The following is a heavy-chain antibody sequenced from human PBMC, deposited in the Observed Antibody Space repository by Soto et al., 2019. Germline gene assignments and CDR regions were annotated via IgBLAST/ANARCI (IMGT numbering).Heavy chain of an antibody. CDR1: GFTFSSYG. J-gene: IGHJ6*02. Sequence: QVQLVESGGGVVQPGRSLRLSCAASGFTFSSYGMHWVRQVPGKGLEWVAVISYDGSNKYYADSVKGRFTISRDNSKNTLYLQMNSLRAEDTAVYYCAKVRGGDDHAPAYYYGMDVWGQGTTVTVSS. CDR3: AKVRGGDDHAPAYYYGMDV. V-gene: IGHV3-30*18. CDR2: ISYDGSNK. D-gene: IGHD2-21*02.